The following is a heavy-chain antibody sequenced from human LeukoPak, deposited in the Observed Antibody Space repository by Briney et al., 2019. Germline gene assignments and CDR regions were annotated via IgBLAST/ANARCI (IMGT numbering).Heavy chain of an antibody. CDR1: GYTFTSYG. Sequence: ASVKVSCKASGYTFTSYGISWVRQAPGQGREWMGWISAYNGNTNYAQKLQGRGTMTTDTSTSTAYMELRSLRSDDTAVYYCARAGYSSGWDHFDYWGQGTLVTVSS. CDR2: ISAYNGNT. J-gene: IGHJ4*02. D-gene: IGHD6-19*01. CDR3: ARAGYSSGWDHFDY. V-gene: IGHV1-18*01.